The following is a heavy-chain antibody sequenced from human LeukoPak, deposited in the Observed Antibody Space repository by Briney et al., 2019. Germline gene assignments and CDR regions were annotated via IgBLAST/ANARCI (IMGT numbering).Heavy chain of an antibody. CDR2: IYPRDGST. CDR1: GYTFTSNY. J-gene: IGHJ5*02. Sequence: ASVKVSCKASGYTFTSNYIHWVRQAPGQGLEWMGMIYPRDGSTSYAQKLQGRVTMTTDTSTSTAYMELRSLRSDDTAVYYCARDRPLAGYDYVWGSYRRFDPWGQGTLVTVSS. V-gene: IGHV1-46*01. CDR3: ARDRPLAGYDYVWGSYRRFDP. D-gene: IGHD3-16*02.